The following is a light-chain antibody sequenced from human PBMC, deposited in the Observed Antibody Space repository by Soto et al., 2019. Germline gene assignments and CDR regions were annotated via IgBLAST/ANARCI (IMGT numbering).Light chain of an antibody. CDR3: VAWDDSLNGVV. CDR2: SNN. J-gene: IGLJ2*01. V-gene: IGLV1-44*01. Sequence: QSVLTQPPSASGTPGQRVTISCSGSRSNIGSNTANWYQQVPGTAPKLLIYSNNQRPSGVPDRFSGSKSGTSASLALSGLQSEDEADYYCVAWDDSLNGVVFGGGTKLTVL. CDR1: RSNIGSNT.